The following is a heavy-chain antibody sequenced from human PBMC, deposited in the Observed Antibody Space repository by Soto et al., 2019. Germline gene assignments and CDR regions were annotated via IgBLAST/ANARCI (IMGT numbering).Heavy chain of an antibody. CDR2: TYYRSKWYN. J-gene: IGHJ6*02. V-gene: IGHV6-1*01. Sequence: LTCAISGDSVSSNSAAWNWIRQSPSRGLEWLGRTYYRSKWYNDYAVSVKSRITINPDTSKNQFSLQLNSVTPEDTAVYYCARDEVRGGYDYFHYYGTDVWGQGTTVTVSS. CDR3: ARDEVRGGYDYFHYYGTDV. CDR1: GDSVSSNSAA. D-gene: IGHD5-12*01.